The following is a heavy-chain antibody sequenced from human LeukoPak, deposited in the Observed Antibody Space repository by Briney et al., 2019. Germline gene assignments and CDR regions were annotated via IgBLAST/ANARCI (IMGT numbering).Heavy chain of an antibody. J-gene: IGHJ3*02. V-gene: IGHV4-30-2*01. D-gene: IGHD2-2*01. CDR2: IYHSGST. CDR3: ARLFCSSSSCSYGGAFDI. CDR1: GGSISIGGYS. Sequence: PSETLSLTCTVSGGSISIGGYSWSWIRQPPGKGLEWIRYIYHSGSTYYNPSLNSRVTILLDRSVNHFSLKLSSVTVADTAVYYCARLFCSSSSCSYGGAFDIWGQGTMVTVSS.